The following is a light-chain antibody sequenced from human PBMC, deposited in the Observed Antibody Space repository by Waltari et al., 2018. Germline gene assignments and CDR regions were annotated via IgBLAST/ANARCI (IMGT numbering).Light chain of an antibody. Sequence: DIQMTQSPSSLSASVGDTVTITCQASQGIGNNLNWYQQKPGKAPKLLIYRASSLQSGIPSRFRGSGAGTDFTLTISSLQPEDFGTYYCQQGYSYPFTFGPGTKLDIK. J-gene: IGKJ3*01. V-gene: IGKV1-39*01. CDR2: RAS. CDR3: QQGYSYPFT. CDR1: QGIGNN.